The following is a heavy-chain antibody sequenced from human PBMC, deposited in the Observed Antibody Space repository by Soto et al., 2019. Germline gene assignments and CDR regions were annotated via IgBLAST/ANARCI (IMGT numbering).Heavy chain of an antibody. D-gene: IGHD4-17*01. CDR3: TADTTMTTAYAVDV. CDR1: SFTFNNAW. V-gene: IGHV3-15*07. J-gene: IGHJ6*02. Sequence: GRSLRLSCAVSSFTFNNAWMNWVRQAPGKGLEWVGRIKRKIDGGTTDYAAPVKGRFTMSRDDSKTTVYLQMNSLKTEDTAVYYCTADTTMTTAYAVDVCGQGNTVTVSS. CDR2: IKRKIDGGTT.